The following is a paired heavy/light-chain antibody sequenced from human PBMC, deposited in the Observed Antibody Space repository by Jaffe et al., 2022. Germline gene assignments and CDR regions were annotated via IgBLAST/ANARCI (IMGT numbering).Heavy chain of an antibody. D-gene: IGHD6-13*01. CDR2: IYYSGIT. Sequence: QLQLQESGPGLVKPSETLSLTCTVSGGSISSSYYWGWIRQPPGRGLDWIGSIYYSGITYYNPSLKSRVTISVDTSKNQFSLKLSSVTAADTAVYYCARHSNSWQNDAFDIWGQGTMVTVSS. CDR1: GGSISSSYY. J-gene: IGHJ3*02. CDR3: ARHSNSWQNDAFDI. V-gene: IGHV4-39*01.
Light chain of an antibody. CDR1: QSVSSSY. CDR3: QQYGSSPLT. CDR2: GAS. Sequence: EIVLTQSPGTLSLSPGERATLSCRASQSVSSSYLAWYQQKPGQAPRLLIYGASSRATGIPNRFSGSGSGTDFTLTISRLEPEDFAVYYCQQYGSSPLTFGGGTKVEIK. J-gene: IGKJ4*01. V-gene: IGKV3-20*01.